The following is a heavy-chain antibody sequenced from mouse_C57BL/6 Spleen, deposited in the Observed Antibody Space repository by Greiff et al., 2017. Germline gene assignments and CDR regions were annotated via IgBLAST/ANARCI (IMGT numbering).Heavy chain of an antibody. Sequence: QVQLKQPGTELVKPGASVKLSCKASGYTFTSYWMHWVKQRPGHGLEWIGNINPSNGGTNYNEKFKSKATFTGDKSSSTAYMQLSSLTSEKSAVNCCTKSGDSDYGDTWFAYWGQGTLVTVSA. CDR3: TKSGDSDYGDTWFAY. J-gene: IGHJ3*01. CDR2: INPSNGGT. V-gene: IGHV1-53*01. D-gene: IGHD2-4*01. CDR1: GYTFTSYW.